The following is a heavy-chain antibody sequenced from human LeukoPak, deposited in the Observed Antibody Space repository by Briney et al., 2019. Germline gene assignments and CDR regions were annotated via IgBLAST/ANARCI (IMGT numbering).Heavy chain of an antibody. CDR1: GFTFSSYA. J-gene: IGHJ4*02. CDR2: ISYDGSNK. Sequence: GGSLRLSCAASGFTFSSYAMHWVSQAPGKGLEWVAIISYDGSNKYYADSVKGRFTISRDNSKNTLYLQMNSLRAEDTAVYYCARDHYGSGSFDYWGQGTLVTVSS. CDR3: ARDHYGSGSFDY. D-gene: IGHD3-10*01. V-gene: IGHV3-30*04.